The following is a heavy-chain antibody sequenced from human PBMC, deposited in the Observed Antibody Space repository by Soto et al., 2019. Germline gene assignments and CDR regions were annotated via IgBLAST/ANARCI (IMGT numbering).Heavy chain of an antibody. V-gene: IGHV1-46*01. D-gene: IGHD6-13*01. Sequence: ASVKVSCKASGYTFTTYYIHWVRQAPGQGLEWMGMITPTSGNTNYAQKFQGRVTMTRDTSTSTVSMELNSLRSEDTAMYYCNIPAIGTGNWFDPWGQGTLVTVS. J-gene: IGHJ5*01. CDR3: NIPAIGTGNWFDP. CDR2: ITPTSGNT. CDR1: GYTFTTYY.